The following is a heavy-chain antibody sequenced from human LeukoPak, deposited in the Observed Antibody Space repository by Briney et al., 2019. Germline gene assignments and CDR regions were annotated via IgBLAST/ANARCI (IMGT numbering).Heavy chain of an antibody. CDR1: GDSISSSSFY. V-gene: IGHV4-39*01. Sequence: PSETLSLTCTVSGDSISSSSFYWAWIRQPPGKGLEWIGTIYYSGNTYYNPSLKSRLTISVDTSKNQFSLKLSSVTAADTAVYYCAGPPDVVEVPASTIFDYWGQGTLVIVSS. D-gene: IGHD2-2*01. J-gene: IGHJ4*02. CDR2: IYYSGNT. CDR3: AGPPDVVEVPASTIFDY.